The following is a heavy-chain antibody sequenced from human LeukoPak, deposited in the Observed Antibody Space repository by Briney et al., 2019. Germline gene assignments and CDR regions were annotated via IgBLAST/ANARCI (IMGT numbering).Heavy chain of an antibody. V-gene: IGHV3-11*01. CDR3: AGGKFSSSWYFRPHIDY. CDR1: GFTFSDYY. D-gene: IGHD6-13*01. CDR2: ISSSGSTM. J-gene: IGHJ4*02. Sequence: GGSLRLSCAASGFTFSDYYMTWVRQAPGKGLEWVSYISSSGSTMYYADSVKGRFTISRDNAKNSLYLQMNSLRAEDTAVYYCAGGKFSSSWYFRPHIDYWGQGTLVTVSS.